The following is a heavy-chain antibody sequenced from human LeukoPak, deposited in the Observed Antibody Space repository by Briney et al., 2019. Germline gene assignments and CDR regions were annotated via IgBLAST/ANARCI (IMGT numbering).Heavy chain of an antibody. J-gene: IGHJ6*03. V-gene: IGHV1-18*01. CDR2: ISAYNGNT. CDR3: AREAVLWFGEYYYYMDV. Sequence: ASVKVSCKASGYTFTSYGISWVRQAPGQGLEWMGWISAYNGNTSYAQKLQGRVTMTTDTSTSTAYMELRSLRSDDTAVYYCAREAVLWFGEYYYYMDVWGKGTTVTISS. CDR1: GYTFTSYG. D-gene: IGHD3-10*01.